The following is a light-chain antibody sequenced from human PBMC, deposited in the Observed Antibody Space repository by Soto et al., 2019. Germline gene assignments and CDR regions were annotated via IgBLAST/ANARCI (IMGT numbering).Light chain of an antibody. CDR2: GAF. Sequence: IMVKNSPGTVSLTPRERATLNCRASQSISTSSLAWYRQKPGQAPRLLIYGAFNRATGIPDRFSGGGSGTDFTLTITRLEPEDFAVYYCQYYGNSPLTFGQGTKVDTK. CDR3: QYYGNSPLT. CDR1: QSISTSS. J-gene: IGKJ1*01. V-gene: IGKV3-20*01.